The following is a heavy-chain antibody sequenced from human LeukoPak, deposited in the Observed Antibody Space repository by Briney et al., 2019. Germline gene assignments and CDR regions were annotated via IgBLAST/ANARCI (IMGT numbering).Heavy chain of an antibody. J-gene: IGHJ5*02. V-gene: IGHV4-34*09. Sequence: PSETLSLTCAVYGGSFSGYYWSWIRQPPGKGLEWIGYIYYSGSTYYNPSLKSRVTISVDTSKNQFSLKLSSVTAADTAVYYCARGTGITIFGVVSGNWFDPWGQGTLVTVSS. CDR1: GGSFSGYY. CDR2: IYYSGST. CDR3: ARGTGITIFGVVSGNWFDP. D-gene: IGHD3-3*01.